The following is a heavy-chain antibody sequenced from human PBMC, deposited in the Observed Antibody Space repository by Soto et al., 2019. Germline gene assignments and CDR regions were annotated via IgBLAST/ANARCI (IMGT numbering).Heavy chain of an antibody. Sequence: ASVKVSCKASGYTFTGYYMHWVRQAPGQGFEWMGRISPKSGGTNYAQKSQGRVTMTWDTSLNTAYMELSSLISEDTAVYYCARPPGYISDWYYFDLWGQGTLVTVSS. CDR2: ISPKSGGT. CDR1: GYTFTGYY. V-gene: IGHV1-2*02. D-gene: IGHD6-19*01. J-gene: IGHJ4*02. CDR3: ARPPGYISDWYYFDL.